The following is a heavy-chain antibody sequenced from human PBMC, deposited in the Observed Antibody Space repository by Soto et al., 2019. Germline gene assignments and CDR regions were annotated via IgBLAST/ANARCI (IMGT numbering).Heavy chain of an antibody. D-gene: IGHD4-17*01. V-gene: IGHV3-74*01. CDR3: ESGGLRAYWIAP. Sequence: EVQLVESGGGLVQPGGSLRLSCAASEFTFSNYWMHWVRQAPGKGLVWVSRINSDGSSTNYADSVKGRFTISRDNAKNTLYMKMNSRRAEDTAVNYCESGGLRAYWIAPWGKGTRVTV. J-gene: IGHJ5*02. CDR1: EFTFSNYW. CDR2: INSDGSST.